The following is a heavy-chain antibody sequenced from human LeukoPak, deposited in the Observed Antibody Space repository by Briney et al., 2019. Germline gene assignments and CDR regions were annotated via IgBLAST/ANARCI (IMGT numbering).Heavy chain of an antibody. CDR3: AGNYYISGRYDNLCDP. CDR1: GYTFTSYG. D-gene: IGHD3-10*01. J-gene: IGHJ5*02. Sequence: ASVKVSCKASGYTFTSYGISWVRQAPGQGLEWMGWISAYNGNTNYAQKLQGRVTITTDTTTSTAYIELRSLRSDVTAVYYCAGNYYISGRYDNLCDPWGEGTLVSVSS. CDR2: ISAYNGNT. V-gene: IGHV1-18*01.